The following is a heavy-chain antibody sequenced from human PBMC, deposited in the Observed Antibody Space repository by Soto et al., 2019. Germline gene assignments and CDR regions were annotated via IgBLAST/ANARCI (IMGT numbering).Heavy chain of an antibody. CDR1: GGTFSSYA. D-gene: IGHD6-13*01. V-gene: IGHV1-69*01. CDR3: ARPRTPHSTNYYFDY. CDR2: IIPIFGTA. Sequence: QVQLVQSGAEVKKPGSSVKVSCKASGGTFSSYAISWVRQAPGQGLEWMGGIIPIFGTANYTQKFQGRVTITADESTSTAYMELSSLRSEDTAVYYCARPRTPHSTNYYFDYWGQGTLVTVSS. J-gene: IGHJ4*02.